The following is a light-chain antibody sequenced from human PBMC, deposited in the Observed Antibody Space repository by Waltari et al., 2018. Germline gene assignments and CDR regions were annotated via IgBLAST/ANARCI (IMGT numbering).Light chain of an antibody. CDR2: AAF. J-gene: IGKJ5*01. CDR1: QDFSRY. V-gene: IGKV1-9*01. Sequence: IHLTESPSSLSASVGDRVTITCRVSQDFSRYFAWYQQKPGKAPNLLMYAAFTWQSGVPARFSGSGSGTDFTLTISSLQPEDFAVYYCQQFKTYPLTFGQGTRVEIK. CDR3: QQFKTYPLT.